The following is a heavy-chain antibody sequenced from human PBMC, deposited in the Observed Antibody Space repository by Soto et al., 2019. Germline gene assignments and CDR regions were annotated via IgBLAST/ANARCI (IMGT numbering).Heavy chain of an antibody. D-gene: IGHD4-17*01. J-gene: IGHJ2*01. CDR2: ISYDGSNK. CDR1: GFTFSSYA. V-gene: IGHV3-30-3*01. CDR3: ARDLSVTTDWYFDL. Sequence: VQLVESGGGVVQPGRSLRLSCAASGFTFSSYAMHWVRQAPGKGLEWVAVISYDGSNKYYADSVKGRFTISRDNSKNTLYLQMNSLRAEDTAVYYCARDLSVTTDWYFDLWGRGTLVTVSS.